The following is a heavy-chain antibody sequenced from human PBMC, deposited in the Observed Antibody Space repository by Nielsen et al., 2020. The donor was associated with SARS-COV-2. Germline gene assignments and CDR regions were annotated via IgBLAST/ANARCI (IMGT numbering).Heavy chain of an antibody. CDR1: GDFVSTSY. D-gene: IGHD3-10*01. J-gene: IGHJ3*01. CDR2: VHYTGTT. CDR3: AREGSGSYPDAFDV. V-gene: IGHV4-59*02. Sequence: GSLRLSCTVSGDFVSTSYWSWIRQPPGKGLEWIGYVHYTGTTKYKSSLKSRVTMSVDTSNNQFSLKLTSMTAADTAVYYCAREGSGSYPDAFDVWGQGTMVTASS.